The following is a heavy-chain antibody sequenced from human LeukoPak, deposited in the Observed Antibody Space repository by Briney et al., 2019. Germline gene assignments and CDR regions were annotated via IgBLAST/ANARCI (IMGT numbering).Heavy chain of an antibody. CDR2: IYRSGST. V-gene: IGHV4-38-2*02. CDR1: GYSISSGYY. D-gene: IGHD3-22*01. J-gene: IGHJ4*02. CDR3: ARRGNYDSSSFDY. Sequence: SETLSLTCTVSGYSISSGYYWGWIRQPPGKGLEWIGRIYRSGSTYYNTSLKSRVTISVDTSKNQFSLKLSSVSAADTAVYYCARRGNYDSSSFDYWGQGTLVTVSS.